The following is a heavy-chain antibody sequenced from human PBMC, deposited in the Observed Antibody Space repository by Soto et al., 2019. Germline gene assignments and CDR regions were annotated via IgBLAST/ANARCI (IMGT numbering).Heavy chain of an antibody. J-gene: IGHJ4*02. Sequence: EVQLLESGGGMVQPGGSLRLSCAASGFTFSGSAMGWVRQAPGKGLEWISVISGSGDNILYADSVKGRFTISKDNLRNTLYLQMNSLRGDDTAVYCCAARTIPVPGAYDYWGQGTLVTVSS. CDR1: GFTFSGSA. V-gene: IGHV3-23*01. CDR2: ISGSGDNI. D-gene: IGHD3-16*01. CDR3: AARTIPVPGAYDY.